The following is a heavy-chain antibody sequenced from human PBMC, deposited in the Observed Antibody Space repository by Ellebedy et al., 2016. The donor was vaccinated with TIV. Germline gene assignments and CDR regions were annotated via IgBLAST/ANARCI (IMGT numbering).Heavy chain of an antibody. D-gene: IGHD3-16*01. Sequence: PGGSLRLSCAAPGFPFSTYAMSWVRRAAGRGLDWVSTFSGGGDRTYFADSVKGRFTISRDNSKNTLYLQMNSLNDEETALYYCAKDKGEVMGDYWGQGTLVTVSS. CDR3: AKDKGEVMGDY. CDR1: GFPFSTYA. V-gene: IGHV3-23*01. CDR2: FSGGGDRT. J-gene: IGHJ4*02.